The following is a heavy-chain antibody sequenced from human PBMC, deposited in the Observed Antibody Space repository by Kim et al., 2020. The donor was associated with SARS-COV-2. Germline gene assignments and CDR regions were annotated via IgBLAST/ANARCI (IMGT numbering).Heavy chain of an antibody. Sequence: SVKVSCKASGGTFSSYAISWVRQAPGQGLEWMGGIIPIFGTANYAQKFQGRVTITADESTSTAYMELSSLKSEDTAVYYCARDRVEMATGPYFDYWGQGTLVTVSS. V-gene: IGHV1-69*13. D-gene: IGHD5-12*01. J-gene: IGHJ4*02. CDR3: ARDRVEMATGPYFDY. CDR1: GGTFSSYA. CDR2: IIPIFGTA.